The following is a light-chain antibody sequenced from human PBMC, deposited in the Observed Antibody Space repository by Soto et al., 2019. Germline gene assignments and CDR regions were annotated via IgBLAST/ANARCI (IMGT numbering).Light chain of an antibody. V-gene: IGLV1-40*01. CDR3: QSYDSSLSVV. Sequence: QSVLTQPPSVSGAPGQRVTISCTGSSSNIGAGYDVHWYQQLPGTAPKLLIYGNSNRPSGVPARFSDSKSGTSASLAITGLQAEDEADYYCQSYDSSLSVVFGGGTKLTVL. J-gene: IGLJ2*01. CDR1: SSNIGAGYD. CDR2: GNS.